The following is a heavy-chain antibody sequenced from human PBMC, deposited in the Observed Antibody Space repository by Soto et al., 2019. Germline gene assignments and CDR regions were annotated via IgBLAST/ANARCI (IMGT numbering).Heavy chain of an antibody. D-gene: IGHD3-10*01. V-gene: IGHV3-30*18. CDR3: AKGGHLGSGNYYNPYYFDY. CDR1: GFTFSSYG. J-gene: IGHJ4*02. CDR2: ISYDGSNK. Sequence: QVQLVESGGGVVQPGRSLRLSCAASGFTFSSYGMHWLRQAPGKGLEWVAVISYDGSNKYYADSVKGRFTISRDNSKNTLYLQMNSLRAEDTAVYYCAKGGHLGSGNYYNPYYFDYWGQGTLVTVSS.